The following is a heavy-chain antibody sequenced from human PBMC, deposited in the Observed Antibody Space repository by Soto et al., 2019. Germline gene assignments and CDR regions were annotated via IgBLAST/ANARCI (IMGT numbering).Heavy chain of an antibody. J-gene: IGHJ3*02. CDR3: AHSFAGRGFDEVPDDYIWGSYGLLSAFDI. CDR1: GFSLSTSGVG. V-gene: IGHV2-5*02. D-gene: IGHD3-16*01. Sequence: SGPTLVNPTQTLTLTCTFSGFSLSTSGVGVGWIRQPPGKALEWLALIYWDDDKRYSPSLKSRLTITKDTSKNQVVLTMTNMDPVDTDTYYCAHSFAGRGFDEVPDDYIWGSYGLLSAFDIWGQGTMVTVSS. CDR2: IYWDDDK.